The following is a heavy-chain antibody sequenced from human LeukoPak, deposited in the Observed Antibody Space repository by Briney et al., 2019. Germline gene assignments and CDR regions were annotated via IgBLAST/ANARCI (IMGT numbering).Heavy chain of an antibody. CDR1: GYTFTSYG. CDR2: ISAYNGNT. Sequence: ASVKVSCKASGYTFTSYGISWVRQAPGQGLEWMGWISAYNGNTNYAQRLQGRVTMTTDTSTSTVYMELRSLRSDDTAVYYCARDGRPSYYYGSGSYWYWGQGTLVTVSS. J-gene: IGHJ4*02. V-gene: IGHV1-18*01. CDR3: ARDGRPSYYYGSGSYWY. D-gene: IGHD3-10*01.